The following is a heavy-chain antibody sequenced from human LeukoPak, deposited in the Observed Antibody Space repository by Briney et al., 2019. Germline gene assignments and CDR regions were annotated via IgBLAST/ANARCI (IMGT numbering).Heavy chain of an antibody. CDR1: GGSFSGYY. V-gene: IGHV4-34*01. D-gene: IGHD4-17*01. J-gene: IGHJ3*02. CDR3: ARAYGDFGEDDAFDI. Sequence: SETLSLTCAVYGGSFSGYYWSWIRQPPGKGLEWIGYIYHSGSTYYNPSLKSRVTISVDRSKNQFPLKLSSVTAADTAVYYCARAYGDFGEDDAFDIWGQGTMVTVSS. CDR2: IYHSGST.